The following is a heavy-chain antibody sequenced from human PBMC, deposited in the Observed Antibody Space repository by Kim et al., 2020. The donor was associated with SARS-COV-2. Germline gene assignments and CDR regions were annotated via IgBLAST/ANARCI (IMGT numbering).Heavy chain of an antibody. CDR3: AKLTPS. Sequence: GGSLRLSCAASGFTFSISAMSWVRQAPGKGLEWVSSISGSGTGDSTYYADSVKCRFAISRDNSKNTLYLEMNSLRAEDTAVYHCAKLTPSWGQGTLVTVSS. D-gene: IGHD3-9*01. CDR1: GFTFSISA. J-gene: IGHJ4*02. V-gene: IGHV3-23*01. CDR2: ISGSGTGDST.